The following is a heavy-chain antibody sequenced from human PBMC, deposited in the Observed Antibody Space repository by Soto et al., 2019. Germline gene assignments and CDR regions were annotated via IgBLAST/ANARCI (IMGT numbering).Heavy chain of an antibody. CDR2: IYHSGGT. Sequence: SETLSLTCTVSGGSISTYYWSWIRQPPGKGLEWIGYIYHSGGTTYNPSLKSRVTISVDTSKNQFSLKLSSVTAADTAIYYCARDTTNGSYWDYWSQGTLVTVSS. CDR1: GGSISTYY. D-gene: IGHD1-26*01. J-gene: IGHJ4*02. V-gene: IGHV4-59*01. CDR3: ARDTTNGSYWDY.